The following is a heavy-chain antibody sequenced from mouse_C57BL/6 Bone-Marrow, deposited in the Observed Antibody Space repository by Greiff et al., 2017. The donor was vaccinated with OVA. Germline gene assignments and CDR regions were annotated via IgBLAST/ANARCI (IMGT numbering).Heavy chain of an antibody. Sequence: VQLQQPGAELVMPGASVKLSCKASGYTFTSYWMHWVKQRPGQGLEWIGEIDPSDSYTNYNQKFKGKSTLTVDKSSSTAYMQLSSLTSEDSAVYYCAREGDGYYQYYFDDWGQGTTLTVSS. D-gene: IGHD2-3*01. CDR1: GYTFTSYW. V-gene: IGHV1-69*01. J-gene: IGHJ2*01. CDR3: AREGDGYYQYYFDD. CDR2: IDPSDSYT.